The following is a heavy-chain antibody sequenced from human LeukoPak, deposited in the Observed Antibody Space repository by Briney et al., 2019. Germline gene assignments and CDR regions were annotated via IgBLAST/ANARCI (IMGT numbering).Heavy chain of an antibody. CDR2: ISAFSSTI. CDR1: KFTFINFS. J-gene: IGHJ4*02. Sequence: GGSLRLSCAAPKFTFINFSMSWVRQAPGKRPEWVSFISAFSSTIYYADSVKGRFTISRDDGKNSLFLQMNSLRAEDTAIYYCARTPTAGLPYYFDYWGQGALVTVSS. D-gene: IGHD2-15*01. V-gene: IGHV3-48*01. CDR3: ARTPTAGLPYYFDY.